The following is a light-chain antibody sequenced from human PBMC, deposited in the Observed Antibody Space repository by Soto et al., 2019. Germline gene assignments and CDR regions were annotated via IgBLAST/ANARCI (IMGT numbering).Light chain of an antibody. J-gene: IGKJ5*01. CDR2: WAS. CDR3: QQYYSTLPT. Sequence: DIVMTQSPDSLAVSLGERATINCKSSQSVLYSSNNKNYLAWYQQKPGQPPKLLIYWASTRESGVPDRFSGSGSGTDFTLTISSLQAEDVAVYYCQQYYSTLPTFGKGTRLEIK. V-gene: IGKV4-1*01. CDR1: QSVLYSSNNKNY.